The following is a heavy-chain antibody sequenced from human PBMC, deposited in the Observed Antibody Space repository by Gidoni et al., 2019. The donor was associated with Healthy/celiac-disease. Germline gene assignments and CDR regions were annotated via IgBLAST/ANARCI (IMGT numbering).Heavy chain of an antibody. CDR3: TREKSSGSYHNLYYFDY. J-gene: IGHJ4*02. CDR2: IRSKAYGGTT. Sequence: EVQLVESGGGLVKPGRSLRLSCTASGFTFGDYAMSWFRQAPGKGLEWVGFIRSKAYGGTTEYAASVKGRFTISRDDSKSIAYLQMNSLKTEDTAVYYCTREKSSGSYHNLYYFDYWGQGTLVTVSS. CDR1: GFTFGDYA. V-gene: IGHV3-49*05. D-gene: IGHD1-26*01.